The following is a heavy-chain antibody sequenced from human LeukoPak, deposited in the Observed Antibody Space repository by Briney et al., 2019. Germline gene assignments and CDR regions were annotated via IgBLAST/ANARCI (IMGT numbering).Heavy chain of an antibody. D-gene: IGHD5/OR15-5a*01. V-gene: IGHV1-18*01. CDR1: GYTFTSYG. J-gene: IGHJ6*02. CDR3: AKRDGSTSYYYYGMDV. CDR2: ISAYNGNT. Sequence: ASVKVSCKASGYTFTSYGISWVRQAPGQGLEWMGWISAYNGNTNYAQKLQGRVTMTTDTSTSTAYMELRSLRSDDTAVYYCAKRDGSTSYYYYGMDVWGQGTTVTVSS.